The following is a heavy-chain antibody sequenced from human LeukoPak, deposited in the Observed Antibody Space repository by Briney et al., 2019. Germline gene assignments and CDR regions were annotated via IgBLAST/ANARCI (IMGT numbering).Heavy chain of an antibody. V-gene: IGHV1-2*02. CDR2: INPNSGGT. Sequence: GASVKVSCKASGYSFTGYYMHWVRQAPGQGLECMGWINPNSGGTNYAQKFQGRVTMTRDTSISTAYMELSRLRSDDTAVYYCARGRGYCSSTSCYDAFDIWGQGTMVTVSS. D-gene: IGHD2-2*01. CDR1: GYSFTGYY. CDR3: ARGRGYCSSTSCYDAFDI. J-gene: IGHJ3*02.